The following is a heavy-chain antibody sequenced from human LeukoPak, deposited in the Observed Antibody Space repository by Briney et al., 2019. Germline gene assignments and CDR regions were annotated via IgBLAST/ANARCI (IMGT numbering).Heavy chain of an antibody. Sequence: SETLSLTCTVPGGSISGYYWGWIRQPAGKGPQWIGRIYSSGYTYYNPSLKSRVTISVDTSKNQFSLKLSSVTAADTAVYYCARDGYCSSTSCYNFDYWGQGTLVTVSS. V-gene: IGHV4-4*07. D-gene: IGHD2-2*01. CDR2: IYSSGYT. CDR3: ARDGYCSSTSCYNFDY. J-gene: IGHJ4*02. CDR1: GGSISGYY.